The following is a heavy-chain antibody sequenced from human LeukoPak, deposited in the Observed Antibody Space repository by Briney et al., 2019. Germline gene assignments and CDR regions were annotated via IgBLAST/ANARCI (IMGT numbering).Heavy chain of an antibody. CDR1: GGSISSSNW. CDR3: AYSGSYGHLGY. D-gene: IGHD1-26*01. V-gene: IGHV4-4*02. CDR2: IYHSGST. J-gene: IGHJ4*02. Sequence: SSETLSLTCAVSGGSISSSNWWSWVRQPPGKGLEWVGEIYHSGSTNYNPSLKSRVTISVDTSKNQFSLRLSSVTAADTALYYCAYSGSYGHLGYWGQGIPVTVSS.